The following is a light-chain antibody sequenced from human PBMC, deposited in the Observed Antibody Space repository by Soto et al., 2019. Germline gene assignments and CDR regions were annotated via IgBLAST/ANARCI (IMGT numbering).Light chain of an antibody. CDR3: TSYTSSTPFYL. Sequence: QSALTQPASVSGSPGQSIAISCTGVRTDVADGYDYVSWYQQHPGQAPQPIIYDVSNRPSGVSDRFSGSKSGNTASLTISGLQAEDEAEYYCTSYTSSTPFYLFGTGTKFTVL. CDR1: RTDVADGYDY. J-gene: IGLJ1*01. V-gene: IGLV2-14*03. CDR2: DVS.